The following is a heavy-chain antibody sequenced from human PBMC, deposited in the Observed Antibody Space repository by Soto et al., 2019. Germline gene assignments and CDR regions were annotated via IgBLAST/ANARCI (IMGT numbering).Heavy chain of an antibody. J-gene: IGHJ6*02. V-gene: IGHV3-43*01. CDR1: GFTFDDYT. Sequence: GGSLRLSCAASGFTFDDYTMHWVRQAPGKGLEWVSLISWDGGSTYYADSVKGRFTISRDNSKNSLYLQMNSLRTEDTALYYCAKDSVAAGMKFEYYYYYYGMDVWGQGTTVTVSS. D-gene: IGHD6-13*01. CDR2: ISWDGGST. CDR3: AKDSVAAGMKFEYYYYYYGMDV.